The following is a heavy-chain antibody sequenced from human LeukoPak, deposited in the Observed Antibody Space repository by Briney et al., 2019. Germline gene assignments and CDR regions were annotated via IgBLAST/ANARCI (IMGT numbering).Heavy chain of an antibody. CDR2: TYYRSKWYN. CDR1: GDSVSSNSAA. Sequence: SQTLSLTCAISGDSVSSNSAAWNRIRQSPSRGLEWLGRTYYRSKWYNEYAVSVKSRITINPDTSKNQFSLQLNSMTPEDTAVYYCARTAGHFDYWGQGTLVTVSS. V-gene: IGHV6-1*01. J-gene: IGHJ4*02. CDR3: ARTAGHFDY. D-gene: IGHD2-21*02.